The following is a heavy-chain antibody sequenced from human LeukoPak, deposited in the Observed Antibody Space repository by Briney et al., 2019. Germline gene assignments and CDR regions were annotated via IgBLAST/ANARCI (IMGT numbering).Heavy chain of an antibody. CDR2: IYYSGST. D-gene: IGHD3-22*01. CDR1: GGSISSGGYY. J-gene: IGHJ4*02. Sequence: SETLSLTCTVSGGSISSGGYYWSWIRQHPGKGLEWIGYIYYSGSTNYNPSLKSRVTISVDTSKNQFSLKLSSVTAADTAVYYCARAPAPYYYDSSGYFFDYWGQGTLVTVSS. CDR3: ARAPAPYYYDSSGYFFDY. V-gene: IGHV4-61*08.